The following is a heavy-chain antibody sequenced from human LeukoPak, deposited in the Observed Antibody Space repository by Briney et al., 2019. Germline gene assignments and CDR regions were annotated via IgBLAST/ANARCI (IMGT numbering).Heavy chain of an antibody. CDR3: AGSSSSGDAFDI. CDR1: GFSFSTYA. J-gene: IGHJ3*02. CDR2: ISDSGTGT. V-gene: IGHV3-23*01. D-gene: IGHD6-6*01. Sequence: GGCLRLSCAGSGFSFSTYAMSWVRQAPGKGLKWVSGISDSGTGTHYADSVKGRFTISRDNAKNSLYLQMNSLRAEDTAVYYCAGSSSSGDAFDIWGQGTMVTVSS.